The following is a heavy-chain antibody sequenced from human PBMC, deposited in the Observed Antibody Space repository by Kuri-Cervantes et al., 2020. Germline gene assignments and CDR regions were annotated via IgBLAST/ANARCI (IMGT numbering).Heavy chain of an antibody. V-gene: IGHV1-69-2*01. CDR2: IYPGDGDT. J-gene: IGHJ4*01. CDR3: ARGYYLAMDY. D-gene: IGHD5-12*01. CDR1: GYAFSSSW. Sequence: EVKLQESGPELVKTGASVKISCKASGYAFSSSWMNWVKQRPGKGLEWIGRIYPGDGDTNYNGKFKGKATLTADKSSSTAYMQLTSLTSEDSAVYFCARGYYLAMDYWGQGTSVTVSS.